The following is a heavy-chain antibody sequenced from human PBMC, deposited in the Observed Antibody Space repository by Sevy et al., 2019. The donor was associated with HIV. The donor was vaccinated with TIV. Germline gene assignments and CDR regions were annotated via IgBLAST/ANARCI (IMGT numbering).Heavy chain of an antibody. V-gene: IGHV4-31*03. CDR2: IYYSGST. D-gene: IGHD4-4*01. J-gene: IGHJ4*02. CDR3: ARGGVVTTSRHCLTR. Sequence: SETLSLTCTVSGGSISSGGYYWSWIRQHPGKGLEWIGYIYYSGSTYYNPSLKSRVTLSVDTSKNQFSLKLGSVTAADTAVYYCARGGVVTTSRHCLTRWGQGTLVTVSS. CDR1: GGSISSGGYY.